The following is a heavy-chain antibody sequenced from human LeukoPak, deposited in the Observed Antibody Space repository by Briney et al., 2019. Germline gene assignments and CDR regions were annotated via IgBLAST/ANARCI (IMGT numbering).Heavy chain of an antibody. CDR1: GFTFDDYT. CDR2: ISWDGGST. Sequence: GGSLRLSCAASGFTFDDYTMHWVRQAPGKGLEWVSLISWDGGSTYYADSVKGRFTISRDNSKNSLYLQMNSLRTEDTALYYCAKDTHSGWAFDYCGQGTLVTVSS. D-gene: IGHD6-19*01. V-gene: IGHV3-43*01. J-gene: IGHJ4*02. CDR3: AKDTHSGWAFDY.